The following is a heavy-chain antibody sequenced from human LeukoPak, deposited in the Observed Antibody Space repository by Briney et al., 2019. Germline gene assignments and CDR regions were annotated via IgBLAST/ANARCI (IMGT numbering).Heavy chain of an antibody. CDR2: IGGGGIST. Sequence: GGSLRLSCAASGFTFSTYAMSWVRQASGKGLEWVSTIGGGGISTYYADSVKGRFTISRDNSKNTLYLQMNVLRAEDTALYYCAKAVSSSWVRPFDFWGQGILVTVSS. CDR1: GFTFSTYA. V-gene: IGHV3-23*01. J-gene: IGHJ4*02. D-gene: IGHD6-6*01. CDR3: AKAVSSSWVRPFDF.